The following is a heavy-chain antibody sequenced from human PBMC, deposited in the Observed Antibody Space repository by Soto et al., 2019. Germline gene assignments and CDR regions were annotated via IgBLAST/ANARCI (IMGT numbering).Heavy chain of an antibody. D-gene: IGHD5-12*01. Sequence: SETLSLTCTVSGGSISSSNWWSWVRQPPGKGLEWIGEIYHSGSTNYNPSLKSRVTISVDKSKNQFSLKLSSVTAADTAVYYCARVWLQHNYFDYWGQGTLVTVSS. CDR3: ARVWLQHNYFDY. V-gene: IGHV4-4*02. J-gene: IGHJ4*02. CDR1: GGSISSSNW. CDR2: IYHSGST.